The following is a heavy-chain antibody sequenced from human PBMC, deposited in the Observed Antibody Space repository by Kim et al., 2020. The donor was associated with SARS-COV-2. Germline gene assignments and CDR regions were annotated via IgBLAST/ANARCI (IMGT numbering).Heavy chain of an antibody. Sequence: GGSLRLSCAASGFTFSSYDMHWVRQATGKGLEWVSAIGTAGDTYYPGSVKGRFTISRENAKNSLYLQMNSLRAGDTAVYYCARGVYYDILTGAFYYYGMDVWGQGTTVTVSS. D-gene: IGHD3-9*01. V-gene: IGHV3-13*01. CDR2: IGTAGDT. J-gene: IGHJ6*02. CDR1: GFTFSSYD. CDR3: ARGVYYDILTGAFYYYGMDV.